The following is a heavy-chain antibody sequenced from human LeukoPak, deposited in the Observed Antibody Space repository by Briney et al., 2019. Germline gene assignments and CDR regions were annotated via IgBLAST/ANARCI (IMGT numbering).Heavy chain of an antibody. CDR3: ARVFLVAATTDAFDI. CDR1: GDSMSSYF. Sequence: KPSETLSLICTVSGDSMSSYFWSWIRQPPGKGLEWIAYNHDSGTTNYNPSLKSRVTTSIDTSKNQFSLQLNSVTPEDTAVYYCARVFLVAATTDAFDIWGQGTMVTVSS. V-gene: IGHV4-59*12. CDR2: NHDSGTT. D-gene: IGHD2-15*01. J-gene: IGHJ3*02.